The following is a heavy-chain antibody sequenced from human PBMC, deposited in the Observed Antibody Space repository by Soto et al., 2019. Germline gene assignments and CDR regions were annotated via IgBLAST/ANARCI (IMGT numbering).Heavy chain of an antibody. CDR1: VYTFASYY. J-gene: IGHJ6*02. CDR2: INTDNGST. D-gene: IGHD6-13*01. CDR3: ARGEIAAAGYYYGMNV. Sequence: GASVKVSCKASVYTFASYYIHCVRQAPGQGLKWMGIINTDNGSTSYAQKLQGRVTMTTDTSTSTAYMDLRSLRYEDTALYYCARGEIAAAGYYYGMNVWGQGTTVTVSS. V-gene: IGHV1-46*01.